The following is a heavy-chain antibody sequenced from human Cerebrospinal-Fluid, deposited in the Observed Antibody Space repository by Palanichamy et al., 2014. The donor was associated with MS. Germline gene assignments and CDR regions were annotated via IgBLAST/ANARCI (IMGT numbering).Heavy chain of an antibody. CDR3: AKDLGSDYGDYGYFLH. Sequence: QLQLQESGPGLVKPSETLSLTCTVSGDSISSTTYYWGWIRQPPGKGLEWIGSIFYSGSTYYNPSLKSRVTISVDTSNNQFSLSLSSVTAADTAVYYCAKDLGSDYGDYGYFLHWGHGTLVTVSS. J-gene: IGHJ1*01. V-gene: IGHV4-39*02. CDR1: GDSISSTTYY. CDR2: IFYSGST. D-gene: IGHD4-17*01.